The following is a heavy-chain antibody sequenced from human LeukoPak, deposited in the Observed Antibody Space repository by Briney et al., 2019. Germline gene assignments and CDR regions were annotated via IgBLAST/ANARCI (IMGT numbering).Heavy chain of an antibody. D-gene: IGHD3-22*01. V-gene: IGHV4-4*02. J-gene: IGHJ4*02. CDR1: GDSINSVDL. CDR3: AGLVGRYSSGLYYYYFDY. CDR2: MYLSGTT. Sequence: SETLSLTCTVSGDSINSVDLWSWVRQPPGKGLEWIGEMYLSGTTHSNQSVKSRVTISIDKSKNQFFLNLSSVTAADTAVYYCAGLVGRYSSGLYYYYFDYWGQGTLVTVSS.